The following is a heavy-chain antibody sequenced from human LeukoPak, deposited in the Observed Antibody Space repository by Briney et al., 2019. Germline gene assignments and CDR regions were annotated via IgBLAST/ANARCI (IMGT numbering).Heavy chain of an antibody. D-gene: IGHD5-18*01. J-gene: IGHJ6*03. CDR1: GFTFSSYG. V-gene: IGHV3-30*02. CDR3: AKGGYSNGRYYYYYMDV. Sequence: GGSLRLSCAASGFTFSSYGMHWVRQAPGKGLEWVAFIRYDGFNKNYADSVKGRFTISRDNSKNTLYLQMSSLRAEDTAVYYCAKGGYSNGRYYYYYMDVWGEGTTVTVSS. CDR2: IRYDGFNK.